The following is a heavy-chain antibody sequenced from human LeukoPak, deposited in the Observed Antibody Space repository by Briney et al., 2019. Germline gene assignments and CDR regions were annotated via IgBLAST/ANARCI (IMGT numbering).Heavy chain of an antibody. V-gene: IGHV3-53*01. Sequence: PGGSLRLSCAASGFAVSSNYMSWVRQAPGKGLEWVSVIYTGGSTYYADSVKGRFTISRDNSKNTVYLQMNSLRAEDTAVYYCARGRGTSGYILAFWGQGTLVTVSS. CDR1: GFAVSSNY. D-gene: IGHD3-22*01. J-gene: IGHJ4*02. CDR2: IYTGGST. CDR3: ARGRGTSGYILAF.